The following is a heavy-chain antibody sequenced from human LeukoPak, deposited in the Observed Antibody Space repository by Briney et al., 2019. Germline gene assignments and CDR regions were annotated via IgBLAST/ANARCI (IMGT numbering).Heavy chain of an antibody. J-gene: IGHJ4*02. Sequence: PGGTLRLSCAASGFTFSSYGMSWVRQAPGKGLEWVSAISGSGGSTYYADSVKGRFTISRDNSKNTPYLQMNSLRAEDTAVYYCAKTLGYCSSTSCYNDYWGQGTLVTVSS. CDR2: ISGSGGST. CDR1: GFTFSSYG. CDR3: AKTLGYCSSTSCYNDY. D-gene: IGHD2-2*01. V-gene: IGHV3-23*01.